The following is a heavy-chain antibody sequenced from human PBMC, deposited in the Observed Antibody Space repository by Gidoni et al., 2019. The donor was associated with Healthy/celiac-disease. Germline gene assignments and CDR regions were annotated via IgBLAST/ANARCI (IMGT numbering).Heavy chain of an antibody. Sequence: EVQLVESGGGLVKPGGSLRLSCAASGFTFSSYSMNWVRQAPGKGMEWFSSISSSSSYIYYADSVKGRFTISRDNAKTSLYLQMNSLRAEDTAVYYCARMDDFWSGYHFNYYYYYGMDVWGQGTTVTVSS. V-gene: IGHV3-21*01. J-gene: IGHJ6*02. D-gene: IGHD3-3*01. CDR1: GFTFSSYS. CDR3: ARMDDFWSGYHFNYYYYYGMDV. CDR2: ISSSSSYI.